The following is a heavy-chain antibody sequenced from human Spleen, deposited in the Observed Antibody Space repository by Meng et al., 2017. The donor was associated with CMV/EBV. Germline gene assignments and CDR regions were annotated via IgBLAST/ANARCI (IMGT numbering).Heavy chain of an antibody. Sequence: ASVKVSCKASGYRFTDHYFHWVRQARGQGLEWMGWINANNGATHYAQSFQDRLTVTRDTSISTAYMDLKKLRSDDTAAYYCASTPKTARPYQFDYWGQGTLVTVSS. D-gene: IGHD6-6*01. CDR1: GYRFTDHY. V-gene: IGHV1-2*02. CDR2: INANNGAT. J-gene: IGHJ4*02. CDR3: ASTPKTARPYQFDY.